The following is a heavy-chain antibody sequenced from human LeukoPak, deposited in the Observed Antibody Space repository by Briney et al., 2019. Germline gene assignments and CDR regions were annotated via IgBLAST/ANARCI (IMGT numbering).Heavy chain of an antibody. CDR3: ARVKSTRNFDY. J-gene: IGHJ4*02. D-gene: IGHD2-2*01. V-gene: IGHV4-30-4*01. CDR1: GGSISSGDYY. Sequence: SQTLSLTCTVSGGSISSGDYYWSWIRQPPGKVLEWIGYIYYSGSTYYNPSLKSRVTISVDTSKNQFSLKLSSVTAADTAVYYCARVKSTRNFDYWGQGTLVTVSS. CDR2: IYYSGST.